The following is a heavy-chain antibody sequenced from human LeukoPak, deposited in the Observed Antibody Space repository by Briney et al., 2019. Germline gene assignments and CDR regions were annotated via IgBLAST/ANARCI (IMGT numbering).Heavy chain of an antibody. CDR1: GFTFKTYA. D-gene: IGHD1-1*01. CDR2: ISYDGSNK. J-gene: IGHJ6*03. Sequence: GGSLRLSCAASGFTFKTYAMHWVRQAPGKGLEWVAVISYDGSNKYYADSVKGRFTISRDNSKNTLYLQMNSLRAEDTAVYYCAREEGTYYYYMDVWGKGTTVTVSS. CDR3: AREEGTYYYYMDV. V-gene: IGHV3-30-3*01.